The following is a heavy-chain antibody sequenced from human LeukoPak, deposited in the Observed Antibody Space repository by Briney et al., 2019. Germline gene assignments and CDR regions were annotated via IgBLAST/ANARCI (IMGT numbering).Heavy chain of an antibody. CDR3: AKGVDNTGRLRWFDS. J-gene: IGHJ5*01. CDR1: GFTFSNYA. D-gene: IGHD1-1*01. CDR2: ISGRGSDR. Sequence: GGSLRLSCAASGFTFSNYALTSVRQTPGKGLEWVSTISGRGSDRFYADAVKGRSTISRDNSKNTMYLQMNSLRIEDTAFYYCAKGVDNTGRLRWFDSWGQGTLVTVSS. V-gene: IGHV3-23*01.